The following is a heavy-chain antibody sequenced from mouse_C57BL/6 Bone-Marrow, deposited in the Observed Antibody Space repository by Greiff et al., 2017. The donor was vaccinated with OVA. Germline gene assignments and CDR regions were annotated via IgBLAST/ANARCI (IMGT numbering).Heavy chain of an antibody. V-gene: IGHV1-76*01. CDR3: ARSPAYYYGSSFWFAY. D-gene: IGHD1-1*01. CDR2: IYPGSGNT. J-gene: IGHJ3*01. CDR1: GYTFTDYY. Sequence: VQLQQSGAELVRPGASVKLSCKASGYTFTDYYINWVKQRPGQGLEWIARIYPGSGNTYYNEKFKGKATLTAEKSSSTAYMQLSSLTSEDSAVYFCARSPAYYYGSSFWFAYWGQGTLVTVSA.